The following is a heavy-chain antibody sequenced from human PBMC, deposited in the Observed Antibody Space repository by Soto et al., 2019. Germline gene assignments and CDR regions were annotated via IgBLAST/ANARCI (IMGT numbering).Heavy chain of an antibody. CDR3: ARGAWTLNNWFDP. Sequence: ASVEVSCKASGYTFTSYYMHWVRQAPGQGLEWMGIINPSGGSTSYAQKFQGRVTITRDTSAGTAYMELSSLRSEDTAVYYCARGAWTLNNWFDPWGQGTLVTVSS. V-gene: IGHV1-46*01. CDR2: INPSGGST. CDR1: GYTFTSYY. D-gene: IGHD2-21*01. J-gene: IGHJ5*02.